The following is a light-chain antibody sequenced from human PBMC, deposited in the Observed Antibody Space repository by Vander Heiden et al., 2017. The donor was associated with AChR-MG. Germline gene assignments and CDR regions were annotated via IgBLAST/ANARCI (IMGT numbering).Light chain of an antibody. V-gene: IGLV3-1*01. CDR1: KLGDKY. CDR3: QAWDSRTGV. Sequence: SYELTQPPSVSVSPGQTASITCSGYKLGDKYACWYQQKPGQSPVLGIYQDTKRPSGIPERFSGSNSGNTATLTISGTQAMDESDYYCQAWDSRTGVFGGGTKLTVL. J-gene: IGLJ3*02. CDR2: QDT.